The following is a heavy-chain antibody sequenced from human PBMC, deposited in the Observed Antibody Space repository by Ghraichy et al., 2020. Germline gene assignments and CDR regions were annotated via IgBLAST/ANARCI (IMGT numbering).Heavy chain of an antibody. V-gene: IGHV4-59*01. CDR2: IYYSGST. Sequence: SETLSLTCTVSGGSISSYYWSWIRQPPGKGLEWIGYIYYSGSTNYNPSLKSRVTISVDTSKNQFSLKLSSVTAADTAVYYCARGPLFGPEYFQHWGQGTLVTVSS. CDR1: GGSISSYY. D-gene: IGHD3-16*01. CDR3: ARGPLFGPEYFQH. J-gene: IGHJ1*01.